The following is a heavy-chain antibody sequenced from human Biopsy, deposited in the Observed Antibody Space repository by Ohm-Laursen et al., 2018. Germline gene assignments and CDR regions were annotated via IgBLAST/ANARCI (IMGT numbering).Heavy chain of an antibody. CDR3: ARGSNEYGGLYFPH. Sequence: GTLSLTCNVSGGDINNYYWSWIRQPAGKGLEWIGRISHTGYTSYKSSLKSRVTISLDTSRKHFSLRLTSLAAADTAVYYCARGSNEYGGLYFPHWGQGTLVTVSS. CDR2: ISHTGYT. V-gene: IGHV4-4*07. D-gene: IGHD4-23*01. CDR1: GGDINNYY. J-gene: IGHJ1*01.